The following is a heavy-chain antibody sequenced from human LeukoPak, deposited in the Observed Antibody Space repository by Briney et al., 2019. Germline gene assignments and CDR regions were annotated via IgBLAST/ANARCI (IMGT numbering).Heavy chain of an antibody. Sequence: GGSLRLSCTASGFAFSIYEMDWFRQAPGKGLEWVSYISSSGSYIQYAESVKGRFTISRDNAEKSLFLQMNSLRDEDTAVYYCARDPGYSSTGVDAFDIWGRGTMVTVSS. V-gene: IGHV3-48*03. D-gene: IGHD6-13*01. CDR2: ISSSGSYI. J-gene: IGHJ3*02. CDR1: GFAFSIYE. CDR3: ARDPGYSSTGVDAFDI.